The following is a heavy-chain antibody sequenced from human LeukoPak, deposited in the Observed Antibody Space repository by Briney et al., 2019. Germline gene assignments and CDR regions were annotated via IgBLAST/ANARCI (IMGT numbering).Heavy chain of an antibody. Sequence: PGRSLRLSCAASGFTFDDYAMHWVRQAPGKGLEWVSGISRNSGSIGYADSVKGRFTISRDNAKISLYLQMNSLRAEDTALYYCAKAKYYYASSGIDYWGQGTLVTVSS. J-gene: IGHJ4*02. CDR1: GFTFDDYA. V-gene: IGHV3-9*01. CDR3: AKAKYYYASSGIDY. D-gene: IGHD3-22*01. CDR2: ISRNSGSI.